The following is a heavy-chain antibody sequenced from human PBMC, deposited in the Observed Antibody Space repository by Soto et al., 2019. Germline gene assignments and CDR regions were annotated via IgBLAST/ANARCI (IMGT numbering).Heavy chain of an antibody. CDR1: GFTFSSYW. CDR2: IKQDGSEK. D-gene: IGHD2-2*01. CDR3: PRSPVVVPAAIAFDI. V-gene: IGHV3-7*01. Sequence: GGSLRLSCAASGFTFSSYWMSWVRQAPGKGLEWVANIKQDGSEKYYVDSVKGRFTISRDNAKNSLYLQMNSLRAEDTAVYYCPRSPVVVPAAIAFDIWGQGTMVTVSS. J-gene: IGHJ3*02.